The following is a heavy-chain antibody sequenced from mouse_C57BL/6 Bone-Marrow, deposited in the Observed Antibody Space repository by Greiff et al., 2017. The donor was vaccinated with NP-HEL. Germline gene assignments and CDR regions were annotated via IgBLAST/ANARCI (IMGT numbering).Heavy chain of an antibody. J-gene: IGHJ3*01. CDR1: GYTFTSYW. D-gene: IGHD4-1*01. V-gene: IGHV1-64*01. CDR3: ARGWDPVAY. Sequence: VQLQQPGAELVKPGASVKLSCKASGYTFTSYWMHWVKQRPGQGLEWIGMIHPNSGSTNYNEKFKSKATLTVDKSSSTAYIQLSSLTSEDSAVYYCARGWDPVAYWGQGTLVTVSA. CDR2: IHPNSGST.